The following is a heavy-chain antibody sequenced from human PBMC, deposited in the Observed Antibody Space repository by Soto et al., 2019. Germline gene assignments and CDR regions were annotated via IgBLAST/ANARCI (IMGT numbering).Heavy chain of an antibody. D-gene: IGHD1-7*01. Sequence: TSETLSLTCTVSGGSISSGDYYWSWIRQPPGKGLEWIGYIYYSGSTYYNPSLKSRVTISVDTSKNQFSLKLSSVTAADTAVYYCARVSRITGTGTWFDPWGQGTLVTVSS. CDR1: GGSISSGDYY. V-gene: IGHV4-30-4*01. CDR3: ARVSRITGTGTWFDP. CDR2: IYYSGST. J-gene: IGHJ5*02.